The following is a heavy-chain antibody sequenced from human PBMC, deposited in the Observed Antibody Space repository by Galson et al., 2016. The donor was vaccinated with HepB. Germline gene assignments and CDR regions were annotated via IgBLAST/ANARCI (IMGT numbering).Heavy chain of an antibody. Sequence: SLRLSCAASGFTFSNYDMSWVRQAPGRGLEWVSGISGSGASTTYAGSVKGRFTISRDNSTNALHLQMNSLRAEDTAMYFCARHFSGSYLGQGTLVTVSS. J-gene: IGHJ4*02. D-gene: IGHD3-22*01. CDR2: ISGSGAST. CDR1: GFTFSNYD. CDR3: ARHFSGSY. V-gene: IGHV3-23*01.